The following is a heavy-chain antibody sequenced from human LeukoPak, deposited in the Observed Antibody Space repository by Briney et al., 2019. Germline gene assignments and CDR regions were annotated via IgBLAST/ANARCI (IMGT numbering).Heavy chain of an antibody. V-gene: IGHV3-30*02. CDR2: IRYDESNK. CDR1: GFTFSSYG. Sequence: PGGSLRLSCAASGFTFSSYGMHWVRQAPGKGLEWVAFIRYDESNKYYADSVKGRFTISRDNSKNTLYLQMNSLRAEDTAVYYCARARDYYDSSGYYAYWGQGTLVTVSS. D-gene: IGHD3-22*01. CDR3: ARARDYYDSSGYYAY. J-gene: IGHJ4*02.